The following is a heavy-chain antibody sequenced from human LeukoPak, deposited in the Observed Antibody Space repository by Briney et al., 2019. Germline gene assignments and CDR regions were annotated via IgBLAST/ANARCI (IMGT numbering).Heavy chain of an antibody. CDR1: GYTFTGYY. CDR3: ARSRKKVEDFDY. CDR2: INPNSGGT. V-gene: IGHV1-2*04. Sequence: SVKVSCKASGYTFTGYYVHWVRQAPRQGLEWMGWINPNSGGTNYAQKFQGWVTMTRDTSISTAYMELSRLRSDDTAVYYCARSRKKVEDFDYWGQGTLVTVPS. J-gene: IGHJ4*02.